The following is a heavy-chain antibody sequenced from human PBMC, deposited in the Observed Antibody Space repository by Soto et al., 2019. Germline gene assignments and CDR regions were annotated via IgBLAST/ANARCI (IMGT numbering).Heavy chain of an antibody. V-gene: IGHV3-30-3*01. Sequence: QVQLVESGGGVVQPGRSLRLSCAASGFTFSSYAMHWVRQAPGKELEWVAVISYDGSNKYYADSVKGRFTISRDNSKNTLYLQMTSLRAEDTAVYYCARVPSSSGRAHFDYWGQGTLVTVSS. CDR3: ARVPSSSGRAHFDY. CDR1: GFTFSSYA. J-gene: IGHJ4*02. CDR2: ISYDGSNK. D-gene: IGHD2-15*01.